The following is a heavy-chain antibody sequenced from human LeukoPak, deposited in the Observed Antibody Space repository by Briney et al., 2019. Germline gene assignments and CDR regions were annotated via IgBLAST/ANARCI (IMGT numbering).Heavy chain of an antibody. D-gene: IGHD2-21*02. CDR2: TYYRSTWYN. J-gene: IGHJ5*02. CDR1: GYSVLSNSVT. V-gene: IGHV6-1*01. Sequence: SQTFSLTCAISGYSVLSNSVTWNWIRQSPSRGLEWLGRTYYRSTWYNDYAVSVRGRIAVNPDTSKNQFSLHLNSVTPEDTAVYYCARRLTQCDCFDPWGQGILVTVSS. CDR3: ARRLTQCDCFDP.